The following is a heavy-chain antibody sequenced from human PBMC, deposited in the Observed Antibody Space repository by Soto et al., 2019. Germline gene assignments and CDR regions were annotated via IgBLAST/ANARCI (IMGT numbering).Heavy chain of an antibody. CDR1: GCSISSGGYS. CDR3: ARAPSP. V-gene: IGHV4-30-2*01. Sequence: QLQLQQPGSGLVKPSQTLSLTCAVSGCSISSGGYSWSWIRQPPGKVLEWIGYIYNSGSTYYNPSLKSRVTISVDRSKNQFSLKPTSVTAADTAVYCCARAPSPLGQGTLITVSS. J-gene: IGHJ5*02. CDR2: IYNSGST.